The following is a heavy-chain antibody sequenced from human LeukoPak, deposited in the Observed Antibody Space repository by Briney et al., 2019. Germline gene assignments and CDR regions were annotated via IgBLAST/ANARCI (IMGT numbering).Heavy chain of an antibody. CDR1: GGSFSGYY. CDR3: ASLLGYCSSTSCSNWFDP. CDR2: INHSGST. V-gene: IGHV4-34*01. Sequence: PSETLPLTCAVYGGSFSGYYWSWIRQPPGKGLEWIGEINHSGSTNYNPSLKSRVTISVDTSKNQFSLKLSSVTAADTAVYYCASLLGYCSSTSCSNWFDPWGQGTLVTVSS. J-gene: IGHJ5*02. D-gene: IGHD2-2*01.